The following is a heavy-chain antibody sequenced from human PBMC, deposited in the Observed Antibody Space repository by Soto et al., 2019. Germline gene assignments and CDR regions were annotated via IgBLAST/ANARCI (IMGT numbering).Heavy chain of an antibody. CDR2: VYYSGST. CDR3: ARARPYDSSDFDY. D-gene: IGHD3-22*01. CDR1: GVSVSSDNYY. V-gene: IGHV4-61*03. Sequence: SETLYLTCTVSGVSVSSDNYYWGWIRQPPGKGLEWIAYVYYSGSTNYNPSLKSRVTISVNTSKNHFSLRLSSVTAADTALYYCARARPYDSSDFDYWGQGTLVTVSS. J-gene: IGHJ4*02.